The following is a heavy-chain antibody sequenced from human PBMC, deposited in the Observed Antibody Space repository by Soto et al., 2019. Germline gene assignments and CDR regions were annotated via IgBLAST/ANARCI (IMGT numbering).Heavy chain of an antibody. CDR3: ATLSISSRPFDH. CDR1: GFTFKTYG. Sequence: QVQLVESGGGVVQPGKSLRLSCAASGFTFKTYGMHWVRQAPGKGLEWLAVIAFDGSNNYTADSVKGRFTISRDNSRNPLCLQMDSRRPEDTAMFYCATLSISSRPFDHWGQGTLVTV. D-gene: IGHD6-6*01. V-gene: IGHV3-30*03. J-gene: IGHJ4*02. CDR2: IAFDGSNN.